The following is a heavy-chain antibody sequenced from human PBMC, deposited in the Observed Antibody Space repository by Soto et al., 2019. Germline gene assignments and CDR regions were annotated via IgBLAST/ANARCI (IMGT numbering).Heavy chain of an antibody. CDR3: ARVGSKNYYDSSGYYYFDY. V-gene: IGHV1-69*13. CDR1: GVTFSSYA. CDR2: IIPIFGTA. D-gene: IGHD3-22*01. J-gene: IGHJ4*02. Sequence: SVKVSCKASGVTFSSYAISWVRQAPGQGLEWMGGIIPIFGTANYAQKFQGRVTITADESTSTAYMELSSLRSEDTAVYYCARVGSKNYYDSSGYYYFDYWGQGTLVTVSS.